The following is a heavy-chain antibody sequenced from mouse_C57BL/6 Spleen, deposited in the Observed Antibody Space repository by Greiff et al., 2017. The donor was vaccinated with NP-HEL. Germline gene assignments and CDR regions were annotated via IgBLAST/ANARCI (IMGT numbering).Heavy chain of an antibody. CDR3: AYYYGSSYEDYAMDY. CDR1: GYTFTSYG. Sequence: QVQLQQSGAELARPGASVKLSCKASGYTFTSYGISWVKQRTGQGLEWIGEIYPRSGNTYYNEKFKGKATLTADKSSSTAYMELRSLTSEDSAVYFCAYYYGSSYEDYAMDYWGQGTSGTVSS. D-gene: IGHD1-1*01. CDR2: IYPRSGNT. J-gene: IGHJ4*01. V-gene: IGHV1-81*01.